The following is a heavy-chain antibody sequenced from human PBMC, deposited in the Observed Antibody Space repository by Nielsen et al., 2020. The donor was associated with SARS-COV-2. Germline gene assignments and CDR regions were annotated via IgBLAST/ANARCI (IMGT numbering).Heavy chain of an antibody. J-gene: IGHJ4*02. CDR1: GGSISSGGYY. D-gene: IGHD6-6*01. V-gene: IGHV4-39*01. Sequence: SETLSLTCTVSGGSISSGGYYWGWTRQPPGKGLEWIGSIYYSGSTYYNPSLKSRVTISVDTSKNQLSLKPSSVTAAETAVYYCATSRRWGIAARPGSTDYWGQGTLVTVSS. CDR2: IYYSGST. CDR3: ATSRRWGIAARPGSTDY.